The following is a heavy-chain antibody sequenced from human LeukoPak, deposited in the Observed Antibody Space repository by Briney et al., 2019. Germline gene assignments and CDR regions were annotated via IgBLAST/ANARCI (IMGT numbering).Heavy chain of an antibody. CDR1: GFTFSSYA. D-gene: IGHD3-22*01. Sequence: QTGGSLRLSCAASGFTFSSYAMSWVRQAPGKGLEWVPAISGSGNSTFYADSVKGRFTISRDNSKNTLYLQMNSLRAEDTAVYYCAKVSMIVVYGDFDPWGQGTLVTVSS. CDR2: ISGSGNST. V-gene: IGHV3-23*01. CDR3: AKVSMIVVYGDFDP. J-gene: IGHJ5*02.